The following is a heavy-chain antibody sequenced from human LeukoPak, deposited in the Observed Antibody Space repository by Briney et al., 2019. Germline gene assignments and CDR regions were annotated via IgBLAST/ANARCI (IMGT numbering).Heavy chain of an antibody. D-gene: IGHD4-23*01. V-gene: IGHV3-43*01. J-gene: IGHJ4*02. Sequence: PGGSLRLSCTASGFTFDDYTMHWVRQAPGRGLEWVSLISWDGDSTYYADFVKGRFTISRDNSRNFLYLQMNSLRTEDTGFYYCAKKGYRSNSGGAYFDYWGQGTLVTVSS. CDR1: GFTFDDYT. CDR2: ISWDGDST. CDR3: AKKGYRSNSGGAYFDY.